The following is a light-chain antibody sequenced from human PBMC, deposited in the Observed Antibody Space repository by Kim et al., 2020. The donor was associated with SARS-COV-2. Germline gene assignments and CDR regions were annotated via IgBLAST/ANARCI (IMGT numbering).Light chain of an antibody. V-gene: IGLV3-1*01. CDR2: QDN. J-gene: IGLJ3*02. CDR1: KLGDKY. CDR3: QAWDSSTEV. Sequence: SYELTQPPSVSVSPGQTASMTCSGDKLGDKYACWYQQKPGQSPVMVIYQDNKRPSGIPERFSGSNSGNTATLTISGTQAMDEADYYCQAWDSSTEVLGGG.